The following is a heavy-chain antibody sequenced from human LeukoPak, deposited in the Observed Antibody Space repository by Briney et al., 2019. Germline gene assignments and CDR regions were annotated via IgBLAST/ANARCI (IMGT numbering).Heavy chain of an antibody. CDR1: GGSISSSSYY. J-gene: IGHJ4*02. CDR3: ARVYSGSYRRGFGD. V-gene: IGHV4-39*07. CDR2: IYYSGST. Sequence: SETLSLTCTVSGGSISSSSYYWGWIRQPPGKGLEWIGSIYYSGSTYYNPSLKSRVTISVDTSKNQFSLKLSSVTAADTAVYYCARVYSGSYRRGFGDWGQGTLVTVSS. D-gene: IGHD1-26*01.